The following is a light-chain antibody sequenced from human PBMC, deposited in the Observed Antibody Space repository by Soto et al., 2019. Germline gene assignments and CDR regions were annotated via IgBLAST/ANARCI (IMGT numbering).Light chain of an antibody. J-gene: IGLJ1*01. V-gene: IGLV2-14*01. CDR3: SSYTSSSTLYV. CDR2: DVS. CDR1: SSDVGGYNY. Sequence: QSALTQPASVSGSPGQSTTISCTGTSSDVGGYNYVSWSQQHPGKAPKLMIYDVSNRPSGVSNRFSGSKSGNTASLTISGLQAKDEADYYCSSYTSSSTLYVFGTGTKLTVL.